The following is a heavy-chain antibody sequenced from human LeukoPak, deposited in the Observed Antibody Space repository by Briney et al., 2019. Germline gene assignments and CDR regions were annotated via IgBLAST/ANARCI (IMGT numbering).Heavy chain of an antibody. CDR3: ASSNPAGSSWRPFDN. CDR1: GFTFSSYA. V-gene: IGHV3-30*02. CDR2: IRYDGSNK. J-gene: IGHJ4*02. Sequence: GGSLRLSCAASGFTFSSYAMHWVRQAPGKGLEWVAFIRYDGSNKFYADSVKGRFTISRDNSKNTLYLQMNNLRGDDTAIYYCASSNPAGSSWRPFDNWGQGTLVTVSS. D-gene: IGHD6-13*01.